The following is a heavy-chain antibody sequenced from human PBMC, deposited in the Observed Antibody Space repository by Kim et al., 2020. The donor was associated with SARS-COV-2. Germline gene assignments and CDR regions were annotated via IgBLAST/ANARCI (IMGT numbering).Heavy chain of an antibody. V-gene: IGHV4-59*01. CDR3: AGAGGSWTDLDY. D-gene: IGHD2-15*01. CDR1: GGSISSYY. Sequence: SETLSLTCTVSGGSISSYYWSWIRQPPGKGLEWIGYIYYNGSTNYNPSLKSRVTISVDTSKNQSSLKLSSVTAADTAVDYCAGAGGSWTDLDYWGQGTLVTVSS. CDR2: IYYNGST. J-gene: IGHJ4*02.